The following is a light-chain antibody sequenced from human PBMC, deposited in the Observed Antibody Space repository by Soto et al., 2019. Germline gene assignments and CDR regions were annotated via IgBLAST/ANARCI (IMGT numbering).Light chain of an antibody. J-gene: IGLJ2*01. CDR2: EVS. CDR3: CSYTGTTTTL. V-gene: IGLV2-14*01. CDR1: SSDVGGYHY. Sequence: QSALTQPASVSGSPGQSITISCTGSSSDVGGYHYVSWYQQYPGKAPKLVISEVSNRPSGVSHRFSGSKSGNTASLTISGLQAEDEADYYCCSYTGTTTTLFGGGTKVTVL.